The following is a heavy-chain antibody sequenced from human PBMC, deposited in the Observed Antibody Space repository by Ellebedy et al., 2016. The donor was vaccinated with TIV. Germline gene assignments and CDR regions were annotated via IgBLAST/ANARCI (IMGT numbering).Heavy chain of an antibody. J-gene: IGHJ3*02. Sequence: ASVKVSCKASGHTFTGYYIHWVRQAPGQGLEWMGWINPNNGYTNYAQKFQGRITMTRDTSISTAYMELRRLRSDDTAVYFCARVALGAFDIWGQGTMVTVSS. CDR2: INPNNGYT. V-gene: IGHV1-2*02. CDR1: GHTFTGYY. CDR3: ARVALGAFDI.